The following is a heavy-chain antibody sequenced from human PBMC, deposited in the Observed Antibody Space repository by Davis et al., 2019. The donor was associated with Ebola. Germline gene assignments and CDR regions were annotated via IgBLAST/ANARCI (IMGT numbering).Heavy chain of an antibody. J-gene: IGHJ4*02. D-gene: IGHD6-19*01. Sequence: SETLSLTCAVSGGSISSGGYSWSWIRQPPGKGLEWIGYIYHSGSTYYNPSLKSRVTISVDRSKNQFSLKLSSVTAADTAVYYCAKDVVATIPLHYNSGWYGNPYFDHWGQGALVTVSS. CDR2: IYHSGST. CDR3: AKDVVATIPLHYNSGWYGNPYFDH. CDR1: GGSISSGGYS. V-gene: IGHV4-30-2*01.